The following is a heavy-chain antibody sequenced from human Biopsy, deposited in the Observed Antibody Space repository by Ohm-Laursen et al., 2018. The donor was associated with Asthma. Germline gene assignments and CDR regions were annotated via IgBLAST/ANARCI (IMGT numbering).Heavy chain of an antibody. CDR2: ISVYNGNT. V-gene: IGHV1-18*01. Sequence: SVKVSCKTPGYTFNSAGITWVRQAPGQGLEWMGWISVYNGNTKVAQKLQDRVTMITDTSTSTAYMELRSLRSDDTAVYFCARAVDYSHYYGIDVWGQGTTVTV. CDR3: ARAVDYSHYYGIDV. D-gene: IGHD3-10*01. CDR1: GYTFNSAG. J-gene: IGHJ6*02.